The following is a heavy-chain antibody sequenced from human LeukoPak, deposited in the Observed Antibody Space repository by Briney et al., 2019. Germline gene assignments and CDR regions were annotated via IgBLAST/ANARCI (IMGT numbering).Heavy chain of an antibody. CDR2: INHSGST. CDR3: ARPRRGYFQH. Sequence: SETLSLTCAVYGGPFSGYYWSWIRQPPGKGLEWIGEINHSGSTNYNPSLKSRVTISVDTSKNQFSLKLSSVTAADTAVYYCARPRRGYFQHWGQGTLVTVSS. V-gene: IGHV4-34*01. J-gene: IGHJ1*01. CDR1: GGPFSGYY.